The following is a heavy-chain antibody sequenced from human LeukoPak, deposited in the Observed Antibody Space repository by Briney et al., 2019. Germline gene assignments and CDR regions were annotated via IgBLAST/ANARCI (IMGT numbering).Heavy chain of an antibody. Sequence: SETLSLTCTVSGGSISSYYWSWIRQPPGKGLEWIGYTYYSGSTNYNPSLKSRVTISVDTSKNQFSLKLSSVTAADTAVYYCARGISLGIAAAGYRHWGQGTLVTVSS. CDR3: ARGISLGIAAAGYRH. V-gene: IGHV4-59*13. CDR2: TYYSGST. J-gene: IGHJ4*02. CDR1: GGSISSYY. D-gene: IGHD6-13*01.